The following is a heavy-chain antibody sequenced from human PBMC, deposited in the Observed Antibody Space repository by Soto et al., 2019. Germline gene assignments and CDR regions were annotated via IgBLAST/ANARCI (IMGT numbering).Heavy chain of an antibody. D-gene: IGHD6-19*01. V-gene: IGHV1-69*13. CDR1: GGTFSSYA. J-gene: IGHJ4*02. CDR3: AGGDSSGWPDY. Sequence: AASVKVSCKASGGTFSSYAISWVRQAPGQGLEWMGGIIPIFGTANYAQKFKGRVTITADESTSTAYKELSSLRTEDTAVYYCAGGDSSGWPDYWGQGTLVTVSS. CDR2: IIPIFGTA.